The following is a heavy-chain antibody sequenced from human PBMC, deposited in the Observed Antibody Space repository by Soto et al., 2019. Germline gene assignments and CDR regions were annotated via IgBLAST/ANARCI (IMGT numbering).Heavy chain of an antibody. J-gene: IGHJ4*02. CDR3: ARSVTYGGTSPWTVYYFDY. D-gene: IGHD1-1*01. CDR1: GGSISSYY. V-gene: IGHV4-59*01. Sequence: QVQLQESGPGLVKPSETLSLTCTVSGGSISSYYWSWIRQPPGKGLEWIGYIYYSGSTNYNPSLKSRVTLSVDTSKNQYSLKLSSGTAADTAVYYCARSVTYGGTSPWTVYYFDYWGQGTLVTVSS. CDR2: IYYSGST.